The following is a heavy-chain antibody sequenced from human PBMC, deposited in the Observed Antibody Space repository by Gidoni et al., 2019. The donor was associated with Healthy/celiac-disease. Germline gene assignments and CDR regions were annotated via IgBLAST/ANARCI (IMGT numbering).Heavy chain of an antibody. Sequence: HVQLVEYGGGVVQPGRSLRLSCDASGFTFSSYGMHWVRQAPGKGLEWVAVIWYDGSNKYYADSVKGRFTISRDNSKNTLYLQMNSLRAEDTAVYYCARVEIAAAGPYYYYGMDVWGQGTTVTVSS. V-gene: IGHV3-33*01. J-gene: IGHJ6*02. CDR1: GFTFSSYG. D-gene: IGHD6-13*01. CDR3: ARVEIAAAGPYYYYGMDV. CDR2: IWYDGSNK.